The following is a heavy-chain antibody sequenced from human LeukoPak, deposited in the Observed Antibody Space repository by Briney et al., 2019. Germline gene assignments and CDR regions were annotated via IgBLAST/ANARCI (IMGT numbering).Heavy chain of an antibody. CDR3: TRRVTIFGVVDY. J-gene: IGHJ4*02. Sequence: GGSLRLSCAASGFTFSGSAMHWVRQASGKGLEWVGRIRSKANSYATAYAASVKGRFTISRDDSKNTAYLQMNSLKTEDTAVYYCTRRVTIFGVVDYWGQGTLVTVSS. V-gene: IGHV3-73*01. CDR1: GFTFSGSA. D-gene: IGHD3-3*01. CDR2: IRSKANSYAT.